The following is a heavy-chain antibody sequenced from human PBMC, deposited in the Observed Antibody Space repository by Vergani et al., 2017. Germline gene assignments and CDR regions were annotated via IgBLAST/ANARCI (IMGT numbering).Heavy chain of an antibody. CDR1: GFTFSSYA. D-gene: IGHD6-19*01. Sequence: EVQLLESGGGLVQPGGSLRLSCAASGFTFSSYAMSWVRQAPGKGLEWVSAISGSGGSTYYADSVKGRFTISRDNSKNTLYLQMNSLGAEDTAVYYCAKGPGYSSGWYRHWYFDLWGRGTLVTVSS. CDR3: AKGPGYSSGWYRHWYFDL. J-gene: IGHJ2*01. V-gene: IGHV3-23*01. CDR2: ISGSGGST.